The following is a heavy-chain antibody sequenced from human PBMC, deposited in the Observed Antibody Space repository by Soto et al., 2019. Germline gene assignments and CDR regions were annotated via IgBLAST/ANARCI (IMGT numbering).Heavy chain of an antibody. V-gene: IGHV1-3*05. Sequence: QVQLVQSGAEEKKPGASVKVSCKASGYTFTSYAMHWVRQAPGQRLEWMGWINAGNGNKKHSQKFQGRVTITRDTSASTAYMELSRLTSEDTAVYYCERGGSPIEYWGHRTPVTVSS. J-gene: IGHJ4*01. D-gene: IGHD3-10*01. CDR3: ERGGSPIEY. CDR2: INAGNGNK. CDR1: GYTFTSYA.